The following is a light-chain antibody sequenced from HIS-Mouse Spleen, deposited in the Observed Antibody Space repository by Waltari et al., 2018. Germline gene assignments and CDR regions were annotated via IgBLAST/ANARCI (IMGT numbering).Light chain of an antibody. CDR3: YSTDSSGNHRV. Sequence: SYELTQPPSVSVSPGQTARITCPGAALQKKYAHWYEQKSDQAHVRVIYEDSKRPSGIPERFSGSSSGTMATLTISGAQVEDEADYYCYSTDSSGNHRVFGGGTKLTDL. CDR2: EDS. V-gene: IGLV3-10*01. CDR1: ALQKKY. J-gene: IGLJ2*01.